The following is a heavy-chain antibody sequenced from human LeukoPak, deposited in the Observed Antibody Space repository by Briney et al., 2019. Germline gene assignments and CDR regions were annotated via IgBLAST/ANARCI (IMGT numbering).Heavy chain of an antibody. CDR2: ISGSGGST. Sequence: TGGSLRLSCAASGFTFSSYAMSWVRQAPGKGLEWVSAISGSGGSTYYADSVEGRFTISRDNSKNTLYLQMNSLRAEDTAVYYCAKDQYYYDSSGYGYWGQGTLVTVSS. CDR3: AKDQYYYDSSGYGY. J-gene: IGHJ4*02. D-gene: IGHD3-22*01. V-gene: IGHV3-23*01. CDR1: GFTFSSYA.